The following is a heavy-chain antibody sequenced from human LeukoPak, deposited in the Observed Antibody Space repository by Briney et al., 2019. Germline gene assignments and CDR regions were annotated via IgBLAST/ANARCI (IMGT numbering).Heavy chain of an antibody. D-gene: IGHD6-13*01. CDR2: IWYGGSNK. CDR3: AKDVFRQQMVL. J-gene: IGHJ4*02. Sequence: PGRSLRLSCAASGFTFSSYGMHWVRQAPGKGLEWVAVIWYGGSNKYYADSVKGRFTISRDNSENSLYLQMSSLRVDDTAVYYCAKDVFRQQMVLWGQGTLVTVSS. V-gene: IGHV3-33*06. CDR1: GFTFSSYG.